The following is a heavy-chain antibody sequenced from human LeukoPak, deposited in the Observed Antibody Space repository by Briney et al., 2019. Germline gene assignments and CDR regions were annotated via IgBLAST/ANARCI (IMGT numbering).Heavy chain of an antibody. CDR3: ARAPIQIWLHYYFDS. V-gene: IGHV4-34*01. CDR2: INHYGSA. D-gene: IGHD5-24*01. Sequence: SETLSLTCAVYGGSFSGYYWSWIRQPPGKGLEWIGGINHYGSANYNPSLKSRVTFSVDTSKIQFSLKLTSVTAADTAVYYCARAPIQIWLHYYFDSWGQGTLVTVSS. J-gene: IGHJ4*02. CDR1: GGSFSGYY.